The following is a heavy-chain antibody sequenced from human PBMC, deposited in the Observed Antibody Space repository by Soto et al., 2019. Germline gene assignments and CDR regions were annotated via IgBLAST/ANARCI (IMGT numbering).Heavy chain of an antibody. J-gene: IGHJ5*02. D-gene: IGHD6-13*01. V-gene: IGHV3-21*01. CDR3: ARDGYSSSWYDLAWFDP. CDR2: ISSSSSYI. Sequence: PGGSLRLSCAASGFTFSSYSMNWVRQAPGKGLEWVSSISSSSSYIYYADSVKGRFTISRDNAKNSLYLQMNSLRAEDTAVYYCARDGYSSSWYDLAWFDPWGQGTLVTVSS. CDR1: GFTFSSYS.